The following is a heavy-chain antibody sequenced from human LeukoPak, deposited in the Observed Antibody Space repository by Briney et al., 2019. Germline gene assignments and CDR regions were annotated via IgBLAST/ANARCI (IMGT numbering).Heavy chain of an antibody. CDR1: GFTFSSYS. D-gene: IGHD4-17*01. CDR3: ARAVYGFDAFDI. Sequence: PGGSLRLSCAASGFTFSSYSMNWVRQAPGKGLEWVSSISSSSSYIYYADSVKGRFTISRDNAKNSLYLQMNSLRAEDTAVYYCARAVYGFDAFDIWGQGTMVTASS. CDR2: ISSSSSYI. V-gene: IGHV3-21*01. J-gene: IGHJ3*02.